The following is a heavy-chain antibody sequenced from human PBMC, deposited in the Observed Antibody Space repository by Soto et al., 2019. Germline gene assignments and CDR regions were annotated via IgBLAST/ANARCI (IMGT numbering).Heavy chain of an antibody. CDR1: GFTFSTYA. CDR3: AKDPKTTTARTFYFDY. V-gene: IGHV3-23*01. CDR2: ISGSGSGT. J-gene: IGHJ4*02. D-gene: IGHD4-17*01. Sequence: PGGSLRLSCVASGFTFSTYAMTWVRQAPGKGLEWVSAISGSGSGTNYADSVKGRFTVSRDNSKNILYLQMNSLRAEDTAVYYCAKDPKTTTARTFYFDYWGQGTLVTVSS.